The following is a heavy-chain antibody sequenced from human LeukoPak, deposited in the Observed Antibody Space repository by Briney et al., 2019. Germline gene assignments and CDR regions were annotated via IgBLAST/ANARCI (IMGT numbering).Heavy chain of an antibody. V-gene: IGHV6-1*01. D-gene: IGHD3-10*01. CDR3: VRSTGPGSHGYFQH. J-gene: IGHJ1*01. CDR2: TYYRSRWYN. Sequence: SQTLSLTCAISGDSVSSSSAAWNWVRQSPSRGLEWLGRTYYRSRWYNDYAVSVTSRTTINPDTSKNQFSQQLNSVTPEDTAVYYCVRSTGPGSHGYFQHWGQGTLVTVSS. CDR1: GDSVSSSSAA.